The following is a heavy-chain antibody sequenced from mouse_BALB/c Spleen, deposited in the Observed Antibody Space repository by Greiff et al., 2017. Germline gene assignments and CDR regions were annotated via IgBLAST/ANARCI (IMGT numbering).Heavy chain of an antibody. Sequence: VQVVESGPGLVAPSQSLSITCTVSGFSLTSYGVHWVRQPPGKGLEWLGVIWAGGSTNYNSALMSRLSISKDNSKSQVFLKMNSLQTDDTAMYYCARGEYGSHLDVWGAGTTVTVSS. J-gene: IGHJ1*01. CDR1: GFSLTSYG. CDR2: IWAGGST. V-gene: IGHV2-9*02. D-gene: IGHD1-1*01. CDR3: ARGEYGSHLDV.